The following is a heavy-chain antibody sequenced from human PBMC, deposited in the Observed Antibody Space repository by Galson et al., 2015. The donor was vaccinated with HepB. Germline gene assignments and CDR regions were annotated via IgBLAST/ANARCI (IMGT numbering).Heavy chain of an antibody. J-gene: IGHJ4*02. D-gene: IGHD5-18*01. V-gene: IGHV3-30*02. CDR3: AKDNGYSFRYFDY. CDR1: GFTFSSYG. CDR2: IRYDGSNK. Sequence: SLRLPCAASGFTFSSYGMPWVRQAPGKGLEWVAFIRYDGSNKYYADSVKGRFTISRDNSKNTLYLQMNSLRAEDTAVYYCAKDNGYSFRYFDYWGQGTLVTVSS.